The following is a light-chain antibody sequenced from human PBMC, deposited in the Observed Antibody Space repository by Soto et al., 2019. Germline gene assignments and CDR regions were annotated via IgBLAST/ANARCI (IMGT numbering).Light chain of an antibody. CDR1: QSVSTY. CDR2: DAS. Sequence: EIVLTQSPATLSLSPGERATLSCRASQSVSTYVARYQQKPGQAPRLLIHDASNRATGIPARFSGSGSGTDFTLTFSSLEPEDFAVYYCQQRSNWLYTFGQGTKVEIK. J-gene: IGKJ2*01. CDR3: QQRSNWLYT. V-gene: IGKV3-11*01.